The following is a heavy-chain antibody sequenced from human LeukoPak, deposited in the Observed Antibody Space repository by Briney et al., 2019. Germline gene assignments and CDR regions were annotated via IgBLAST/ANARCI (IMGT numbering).Heavy chain of an antibody. CDR1: GFTFSSYT. D-gene: IGHD6-19*01. CDR2: ITSSSIYI. J-gene: IGHJ3*02. V-gene: IGHV3-21*01. CDR3: ARDRVLYSSGWLNDAFDI. Sequence: TGGSLRLSCAASGFTFSSYTMNWVRQAPGKGLEWVSSITSSSIYIYYADSVKGRFTISRDNSKNTLYLQMNSLRAEDTAVYYCARDRVLYSSGWLNDAFDIWGQGTMVTVSS.